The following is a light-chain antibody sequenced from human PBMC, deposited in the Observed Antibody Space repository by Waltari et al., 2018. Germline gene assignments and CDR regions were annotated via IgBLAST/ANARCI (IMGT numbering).Light chain of an antibody. CDR2: DVS. CDR1: TRAVGGYAS. V-gene: IGLV2-14*03. Sequence: QSALTQPASVSGSPGQSITIPCTGTTRAVGGYASVSWYQQHPGKAPKLMIYDVSYRPSGVSNRFSGSKSGNTASLTISGLQDEDEADYYCTSYTSSGTCVFGSGTKVTVL. CDR3: TSYTSSGTCV. J-gene: IGLJ1*01.